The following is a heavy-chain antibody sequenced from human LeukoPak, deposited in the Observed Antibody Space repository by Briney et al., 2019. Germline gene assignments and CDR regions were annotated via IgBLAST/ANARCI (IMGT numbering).Heavy chain of an antibody. Sequence: PGGSLRLSCEASGFSFITYEMKWVRQAPGKGLEWISLISTEGVTKHYADSVKGRFTISRDNSKNMLYLEMNSLSTEDTAVYYCAKVRYCSGVNCYPDDNWGQGTLVTVSS. D-gene: IGHD2-15*01. CDR1: GFSFITYE. V-gene: IGHV3-48*03. J-gene: IGHJ4*02. CDR3: AKVRYCSGVNCYPDDN. CDR2: ISTEGVTK.